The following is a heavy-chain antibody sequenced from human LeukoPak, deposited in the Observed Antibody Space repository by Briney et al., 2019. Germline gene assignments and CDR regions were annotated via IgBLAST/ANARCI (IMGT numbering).Heavy chain of an antibody. CDR3: ARCPRCGYSGYDKNFNFDY. J-gene: IGHJ4*02. CDR2: IYYSGST. V-gene: IGHV4-39*07. Sequence: PSETLSLTCTVSGGSISSSSYYWGWIRQPPGKGLEWIGSIYYSGSTYYNPSLKSRVTISVDTSKNQFSLKLSSVTAADTAVYYCARCPRCGYSGYDKNFNFDYWGQGTLVTVSS. CDR1: GGSISSSSYY. D-gene: IGHD5-12*01.